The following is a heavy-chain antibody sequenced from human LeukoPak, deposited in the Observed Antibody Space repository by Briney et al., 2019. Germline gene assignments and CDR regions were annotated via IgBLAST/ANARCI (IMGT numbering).Heavy chain of an antibody. J-gene: IGHJ5*02. CDR1: GFTFSSSA. V-gene: IGHV3-23*01. Sequence: PGESLRLSCAASGFTFSSSAMTWVRQAPGKGLEWVSGISGSVGSTYYADSVKGRFTISRDNSKNTLYLQMNSLRADDTAVYYCAKDYRYSSAWGQGTLVTVSS. CDR3: AKDYRYSSA. D-gene: IGHD6-19*01. CDR2: ISGSVGST.